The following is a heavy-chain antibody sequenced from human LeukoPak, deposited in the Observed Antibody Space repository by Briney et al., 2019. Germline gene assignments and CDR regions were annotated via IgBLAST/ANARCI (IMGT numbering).Heavy chain of an antibody. J-gene: IGHJ4*02. V-gene: IGHV7-4-1*02. CDR2: INTNTGNP. Sequence: AASVKVSCKASGYTFTSYAMNWVRQAPGQGLEWMGWINTNTGNPTYAQGFTGRFVFSLDTSVSTAYLQISSLKAEDTAVYYCARVYYDILTGYSNFDYWGQGTLVTVSS. CDR1: GYTFTSYA. CDR3: ARVYYDILTGYSNFDY. D-gene: IGHD3-9*01.